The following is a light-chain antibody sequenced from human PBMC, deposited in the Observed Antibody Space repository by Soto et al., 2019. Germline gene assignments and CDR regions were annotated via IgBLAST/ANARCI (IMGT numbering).Light chain of an antibody. CDR3: QQYNNWPFT. V-gene: IGKV3-15*01. CDR1: QSVSSN. J-gene: IGKJ3*01. CDR2: GAS. Sequence: EIVMTQSPATLSVSPGERATLSCRASQSVSSNLAWYQQKPGQAPRLLIYGASTRATGIPARFSGSGSGTECTLTISSLQSEDFAVYYSQQYNNWPFTFGPGTKVDIK.